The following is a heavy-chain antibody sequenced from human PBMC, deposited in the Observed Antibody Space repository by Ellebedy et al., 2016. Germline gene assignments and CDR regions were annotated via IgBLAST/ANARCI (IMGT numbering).Heavy chain of an antibody. CDR1: GYTFTSYG. CDR3: AKVYTTSWYLEV. Sequence: ASVKVSCXASGYTFTSYGISWVRQAPGQGLEWMGWINPNTGGTNYAQKFHGRVTMTRDMSISTAYMELSRLRSDDTAVYYCAKVYTTSWYLEVWGHGTTVTVSS. J-gene: IGHJ6*02. CDR2: INPNTGGT. V-gene: IGHV1-2*02. D-gene: IGHD6-13*01.